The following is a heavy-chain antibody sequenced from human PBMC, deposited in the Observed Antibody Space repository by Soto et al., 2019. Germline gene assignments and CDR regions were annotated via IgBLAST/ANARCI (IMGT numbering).Heavy chain of an antibody. Sequence: TLSLTCTVSGGSISSYYWSWIRQPAGKGLEWIGRIYTSGSTNYNPSLKSRVTMSVDTSKNQFSLKLSSVTAADMAVYYCARGSSGWNYDWFDPWGQGTLVTVSS. D-gene: IGHD1-7*01. CDR3: ARGSSGWNYDWFDP. J-gene: IGHJ5*02. V-gene: IGHV4-4*07. CDR1: GGSISSYY. CDR2: IYTSGST.